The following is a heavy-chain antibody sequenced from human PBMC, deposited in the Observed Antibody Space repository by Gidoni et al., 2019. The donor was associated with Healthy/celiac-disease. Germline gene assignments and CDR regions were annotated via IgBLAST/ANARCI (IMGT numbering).Heavy chain of an antibody. CDR1: GFTLSRYA. D-gene: IGHD4-17*01. CDR2: ISGSGGST. J-gene: IGHJ4*02. V-gene: IGHV3-23*01. Sequence: EVQLLESGGGLVQPGGSLRLSCAASGFTLSRYAMGWVRQAPGKGLEWVSAISGSGGSTYYADSVKGRFTISRDNSKNTLYLQMNSLRAEDTAVYYCAKEGVRTTLYGYYFDYWGQGTLVTVSS. CDR3: AKEGVRTTLYGYYFDY.